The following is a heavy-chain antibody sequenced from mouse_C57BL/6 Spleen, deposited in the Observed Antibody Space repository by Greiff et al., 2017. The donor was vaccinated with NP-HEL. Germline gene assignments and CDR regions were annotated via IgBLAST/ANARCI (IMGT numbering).Heavy chain of an antibody. D-gene: IGHD1-1*01. CDR2: IYPGDGDT. V-gene: IGHV1-82*01. CDR1: GYAFSSSW. Sequence: QVQLQQSGPELVKPGASVKISCKASGYAFSSSWMNWVKQRPGKGLEWIGRIYPGDGDTNYIGKFKGKATLTADKSSSTAYMQLSSLTSEDSAVYFCARSGSSYYYAMDYWGQGTSVTVSS. CDR3: ARSGSSYYYAMDY. J-gene: IGHJ4*01.